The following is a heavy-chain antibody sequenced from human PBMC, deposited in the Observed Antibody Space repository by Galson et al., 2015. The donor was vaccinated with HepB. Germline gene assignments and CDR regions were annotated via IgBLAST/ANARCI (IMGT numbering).Heavy chain of an antibody. CDR2: ITSDVSTT. CDR1: GFTFRSNS. J-gene: IGHJ5*02. Sequence: SLRLSCADSGFTFRSNSLQWVRQAPGKGLEWVSRITSDVSTTSYTDSVKGRFTISRDNAKNTLYLQMNSLRAEDTAVYYCGNWGSSWGQGTLVTVSS. V-gene: IGHV3-74*01. D-gene: IGHD7-27*01. CDR3: GNWGSS.